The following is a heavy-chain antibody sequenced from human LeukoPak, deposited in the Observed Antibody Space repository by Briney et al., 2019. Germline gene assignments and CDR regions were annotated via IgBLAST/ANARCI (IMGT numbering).Heavy chain of an antibody. CDR1: GFTFSSYA. CDR2: ISDSGAGT. V-gene: IGHV3-23*01. Sequence: PGGSLRLSCAASGFTFSSYALSWVRQAPGKGLEWVSVISDSGAGTYYADSVKGRFTISRDNSKNTLYLQMNSLRAEDTAVYYCAKGNGMRVASCFDYWGQGTLVTVSS. D-gene: IGHD2-15*01. J-gene: IGHJ4*02. CDR3: AKGNGMRVASCFDY.